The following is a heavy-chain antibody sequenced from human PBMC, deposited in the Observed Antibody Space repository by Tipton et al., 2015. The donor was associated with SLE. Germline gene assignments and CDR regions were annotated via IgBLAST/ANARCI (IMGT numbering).Heavy chain of an antibody. CDR1: GYTFTRYY. Sequence: QLVQSGSELKKPGASVKVSCKASGYTFTRYYMYWVRQAPGQGLEWMGMINPSGGSTTYAQKFKGRVTMTRDTSTSTVYMEVSSLRSEDTAVYYCARGSTPPYYYAMDVWGQGTTVTVSS. CDR3: ARGSTPPYYYAMDV. V-gene: IGHV1-46*03. J-gene: IGHJ6*02. CDR2: INPSGGST.